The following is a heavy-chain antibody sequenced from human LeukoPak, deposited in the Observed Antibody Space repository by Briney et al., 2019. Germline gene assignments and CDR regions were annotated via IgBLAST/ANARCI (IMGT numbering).Heavy chain of an antibody. J-gene: IGHJ5*02. V-gene: IGHV4-61*02. D-gene: IGHD5-12*01. CDR2: IYTSGST. Sequence: SETLSLTCTVSGGSISSDGSYCSWIRQPAGKGLEWIGRIYTSGSTNYSPSLKNRVTISVDTSKNQFSLKLSSVTAADTAVYFCAREKNIVATIGIEDWFDPWGQGTLVTVSS. CDR3: AREKNIVATIGIEDWFDP. CDR1: GGSISSDGSY.